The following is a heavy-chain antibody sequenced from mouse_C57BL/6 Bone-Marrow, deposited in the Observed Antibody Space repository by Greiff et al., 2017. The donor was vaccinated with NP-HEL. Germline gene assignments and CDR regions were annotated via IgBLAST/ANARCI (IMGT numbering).Heavy chain of an antibody. CDR1: GFTFSNYW. CDR2: IRLKSDNYAT. CDR3: TTFYYYGSSGDY. J-gene: IGHJ2*01. V-gene: IGHV6-3*01. Sequence: EVQVVESGGGLVQPGGSMKLSCVASGFTFSNYWMNWVRQSPEKGLEWVAQIRLKSDNYATHYAESVKGRFTISRDDSKSSVYLQMNNLRAEDTGIYYCTTFYYYGSSGDYWGQGTTLTVSS. D-gene: IGHD1-1*01.